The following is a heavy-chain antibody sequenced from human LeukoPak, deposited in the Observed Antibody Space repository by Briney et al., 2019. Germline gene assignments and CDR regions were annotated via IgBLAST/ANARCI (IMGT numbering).Heavy chain of an antibody. D-gene: IGHD6-19*01. CDR1: GYTFTGYY. V-gene: IGHV1-2*02. CDR3: ASLAVAASKN. CDR2: INPNSGGT. J-gene: IGHJ4*02. Sequence: GASVRVSCKASGYTFTGYYMHWVRQAPGQGLEWMGWINPNSGGTNYAQKFQGRVTMTSDTSISTAYMELSSLRSDGTAVYYCASLAVAASKNWGQGTLVTVSS.